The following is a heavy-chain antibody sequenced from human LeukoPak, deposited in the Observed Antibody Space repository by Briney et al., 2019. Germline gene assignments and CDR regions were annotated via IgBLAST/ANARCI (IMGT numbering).Heavy chain of an antibody. CDR1: GYTFTSYA. J-gene: IGHJ4*02. D-gene: IGHD6-13*01. V-gene: IGHV1-3*01. CDR2: INAGNGNT. CDR3: GRVDSSRWHFDY. Sequence: GASVKVSCKASGYTFTSYAMHWVRQAPGQRLEWMGWINAGNGNTKYSQKFQGRVTITRDTSASTAYMELSSLRSEDTAVYYCGRVDSSRWHFDYWGQGTLVTVSS.